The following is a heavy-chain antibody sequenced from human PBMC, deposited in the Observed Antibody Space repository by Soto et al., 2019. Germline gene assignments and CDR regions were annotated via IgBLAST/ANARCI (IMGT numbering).Heavy chain of an antibody. CDR2: IYYSGST. Sequence: QVRLQESGPGLVKPSETLSLSCLVSGDSVGNGPYYWSWIRQSPGEGLEWIAYIYYSGSTNDNPSLESRVNISIDMSKNQFFLELRSVTAADAAVYFCARVGSSCHSGGCYYYYGLGVWGQGTTVAISS. J-gene: IGHJ6*02. CDR1: GDSVGNGPYY. CDR3: ARVGSSCHSGGCYYYYGLGV. V-gene: IGHV4-61*01. D-gene: IGHD1-26*01.